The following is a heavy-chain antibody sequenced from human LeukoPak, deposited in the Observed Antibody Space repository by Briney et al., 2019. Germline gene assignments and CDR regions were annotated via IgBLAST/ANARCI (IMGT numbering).Heavy chain of an antibody. CDR1: GYSIRSGFY. CDR2: IYHSGIT. Sequence: SETLSLTCTVSGYSIRSGFYWGWIRPPPGKGLEWIGNIYHSGITYYTPSLKSRVTISVDTSKNQFYLKLSSVTAADTAVYYCARAVGSFDWLPLFDYWGQGTLVTVSS. CDR3: ARAVGSFDWLPLFDY. J-gene: IGHJ4*02. V-gene: IGHV4-38-2*02. D-gene: IGHD3-9*01.